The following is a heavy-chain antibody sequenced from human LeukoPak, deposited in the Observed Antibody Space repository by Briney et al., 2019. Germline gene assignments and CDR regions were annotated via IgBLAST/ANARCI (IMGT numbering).Heavy chain of an antibody. CDR2: IYSGGST. Sequence: GGTLRLSCAASGFTFSSYGMSWVRQAPGKGLESVSVIYSGGSTYYADSVRGRFTISRDNSKNTLYLQMNSLRVEDTAVYYCARVGGHWGQGTLVTVSS. J-gene: IGHJ4*02. CDR1: GFTFSSYG. V-gene: IGHV3-53*01. D-gene: IGHD3-10*01. CDR3: ARVGGH.